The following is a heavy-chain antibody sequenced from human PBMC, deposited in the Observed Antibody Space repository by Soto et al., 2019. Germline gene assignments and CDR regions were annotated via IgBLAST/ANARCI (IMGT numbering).Heavy chain of an antibody. CDR3: AKELVNSGWTYFDY. Sequence: GGSLRLSCAAAGFTFSTYAMSWVRQAPGKGLEWVSAISDGGGRTYYADSVKGRFTISRDNSKNTLYLQMNSVRAEDTAVYFCAKELVNSGWTYFDYWGQGTLVTAPQ. V-gene: IGHV3-23*01. J-gene: IGHJ4*02. CDR1: GFTFSTYA. CDR2: ISDGGGRT. D-gene: IGHD5-12*01.